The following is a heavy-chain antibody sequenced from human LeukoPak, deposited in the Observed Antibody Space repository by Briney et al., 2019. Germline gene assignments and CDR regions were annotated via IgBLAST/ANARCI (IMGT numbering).Heavy chain of an antibody. CDR3: STSQGVVVIYYYGMDV. Sequence: PGGSLRLSCAASGFTFSSAWMSSVRQAPGKGLEWVGRIISKTDGGATDYAAPVKCRFTISRDDSKNTLYLQMDSLKTEDTAVYYCSTSQGVVVIYYYGMDVWGQGTTVAVSS. D-gene: IGHD2-2*01. J-gene: IGHJ6*02. CDR1: GFTFSSAW. CDR2: IISKTDGGAT. V-gene: IGHV3-15*01.